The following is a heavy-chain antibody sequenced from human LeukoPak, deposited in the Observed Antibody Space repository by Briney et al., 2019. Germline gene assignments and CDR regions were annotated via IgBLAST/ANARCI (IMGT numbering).Heavy chain of an antibody. Sequence: SEXLSLTCAVSGYSISSGYYWGWIRRPPGKGGEGIGSIYHSGSTYYKPSLKRGVTISVDRSKKQFYLEMSILTAADTAVYYCARHVGVVTGNSYYFDYWGQGTLVTVSS. CDR2: IYHSGST. CDR1: GYSISSGYY. J-gene: IGHJ4*02. CDR3: ARHVGVVTGNSYYFDY. D-gene: IGHD3-3*01. V-gene: IGHV4-38-2*01.